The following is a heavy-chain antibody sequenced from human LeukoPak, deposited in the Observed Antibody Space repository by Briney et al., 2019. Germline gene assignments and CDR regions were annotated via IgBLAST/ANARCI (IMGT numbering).Heavy chain of an antibody. D-gene: IGHD6-19*01. V-gene: IGHV1-2*06. CDR1: GYTFTGYY. CDR2: INPSNGGT. CDR3: TREGPGSDWATFDS. J-gene: IGHJ4*02. Sequence: VSVKVSCKASGYTFTGYYMHWVRQAPGQGLEWMGRINPSNGGTNYAQKFQGRVTMTRDTSISTVYMELSRLTSDDTAVYYCTREGPGSDWATFDSWGQGALVTVSS.